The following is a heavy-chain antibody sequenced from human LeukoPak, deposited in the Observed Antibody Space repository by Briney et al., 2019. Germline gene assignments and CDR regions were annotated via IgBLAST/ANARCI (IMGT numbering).Heavy chain of an antibody. CDR3: ARDTTLDV. CDR2: IYTSGST. D-gene: IGHD1-1*01. J-gene: IGHJ6*04. CDR1: GGSISSGSYY. Sequence: PSQTLSLTCTVSGGSISSGSYYWSWIRQPAGKGLEWIGRIYTSGSTNYNPSLKSRVTISVDTSKNRFSLKLSSVTAADTAVYYCARDTTLDVWGKGTTVTVSS. V-gene: IGHV4-61*02.